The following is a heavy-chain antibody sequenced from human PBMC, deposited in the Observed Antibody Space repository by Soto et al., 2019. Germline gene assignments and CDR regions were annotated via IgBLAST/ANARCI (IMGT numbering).Heavy chain of an antibody. D-gene: IGHD2-15*01. CDR2: ISGSAGST. CDR1: GFSFRGYA. J-gene: IGHJ5*02. Sequence: EVQLLESGGGLVQPGGSLRLSCAASGFSFRGYAMSWVRQPPGKGLEWVSAISGSAGSTYYADSVKGRFTISRDTSKNTLYLQMNSLRAEDTAVYYYVKVIVVVVAAGWFDPWGQGTLVTVSS. V-gene: IGHV3-23*01. CDR3: VKVIVVVVAAGWFDP.